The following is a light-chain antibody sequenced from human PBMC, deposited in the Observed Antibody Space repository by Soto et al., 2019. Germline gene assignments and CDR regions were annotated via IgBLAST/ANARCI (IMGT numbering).Light chain of an antibody. CDR1: HSVGSN. V-gene: IGKV3-15*01. CDR3: QQYKQWPVA. CDR2: GAS. Sequence: VLTQSPTTLSMSPGERATLSCRASHSVGSNLAWYQQNPGQAPRLLIYGASTRATGVPARFSGSGSATQFTLTISSLQSEDFGFYYCQQYKQWPVAFGLGTKVEIK. J-gene: IGKJ4*01.